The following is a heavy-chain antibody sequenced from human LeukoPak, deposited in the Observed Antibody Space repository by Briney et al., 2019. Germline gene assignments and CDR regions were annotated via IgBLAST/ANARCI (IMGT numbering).Heavy chain of an antibody. CDR1: GFTFSSYS. CDR2: ISSSSSYI. J-gene: IGHJ4*02. Sequence: PGGSLRLSCAASGFTFSSYSMNWVRQAPGKGLEWVSSISSSSSYIYYADSGKGRFTLSRDNAKNSLYLQMNSLRADDTAVYYCARDSGYSYGYAFDYWGQGTLVTVSS. D-gene: IGHD5-18*01. CDR3: ARDSGYSYGYAFDY. V-gene: IGHV3-21*01.